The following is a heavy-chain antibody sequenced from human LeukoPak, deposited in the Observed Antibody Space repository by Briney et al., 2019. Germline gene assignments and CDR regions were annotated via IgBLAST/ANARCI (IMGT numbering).Heavy chain of an antibody. Sequence: TGGSLRLSCAASGFPFSNYNMNWVRRAPGKGLEWVSSISSSSSYIYYADSVKGRFTISRDNAENSLYLQMNSLRAEDTAVYYCARDRPTDYDFWSGYPDYWGQGTLVTVSS. CDR2: ISSSSSYI. J-gene: IGHJ4*02. CDR3: ARDRPTDYDFWSGYPDY. D-gene: IGHD3-3*01. CDR1: GFPFSNYN. V-gene: IGHV3-21*01.